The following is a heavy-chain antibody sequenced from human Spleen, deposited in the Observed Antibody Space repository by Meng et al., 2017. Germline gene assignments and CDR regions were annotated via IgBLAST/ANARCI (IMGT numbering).Heavy chain of an antibody. D-gene: IGHD1-26*01. CDR1: GYNFPDYW. J-gene: IGHJ4*02. CDR3: ARYDGGATEFDY. CDR2: ISVHNGYT. V-gene: IGHV1-18*04. Sequence: ASVKVSCKPSGYNFPDYWLHWVRRAPGQGLEWMGWISVHNGYTNYAQKLQDRVTMTTDTSTSTAYMELRSLRSDDTAVYYCARYDGGATEFDYWGQGTLVTVSS.